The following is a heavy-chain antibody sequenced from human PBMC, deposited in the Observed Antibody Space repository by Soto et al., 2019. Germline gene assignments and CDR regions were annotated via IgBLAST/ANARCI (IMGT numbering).Heavy chain of an antibody. CDR1: GFTFSSYG. J-gene: IGHJ4*02. Sequence: PGGSLRLSCAASGFTFSSYGMHWVRQAPGKGLEWVAVISYDGSNKYYADSVKGRFTISRDNSKNTLYLQMNSLRAEDTAVYYCAKGSSCTNGVCVPVYWGQGTLVTVSS. D-gene: IGHD2-8*01. CDR2: ISYDGSNK. CDR3: AKGSSCTNGVCVPVY. V-gene: IGHV3-30*18.